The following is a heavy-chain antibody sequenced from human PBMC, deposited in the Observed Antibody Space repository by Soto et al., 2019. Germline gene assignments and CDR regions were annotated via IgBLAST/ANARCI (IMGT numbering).Heavy chain of an antibody. Sequence: TLSLTFAVSGGSISSGGYSWSWIRQPPGKGLEWIGYIYHSGSTYYNPSLKSRVTISVDRSKNQFSLKLSSVTAADTAVYYCARGSDYVWGSYRPDWFAPWGQGTLVTV. CDR3: ARGSDYVWGSYRPDWFAP. J-gene: IGHJ5*02. D-gene: IGHD3-16*02. CDR2: IYHSGST. CDR1: GGSISSGGYS. V-gene: IGHV4-30-2*01.